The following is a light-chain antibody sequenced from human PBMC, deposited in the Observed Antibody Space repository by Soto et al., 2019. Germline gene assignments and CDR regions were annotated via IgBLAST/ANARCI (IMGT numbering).Light chain of an antibody. CDR3: QQSFSSSWT. CDR2: AAS. Sequence: DIQMTQSPASLSASIGDRVIITCRASQSISNYLNWYQHKPGRAPKFLIYAASSLQSGVPSRFSGSGSWTDFTLTISSLQREDFVNYFCQQSFSSSWTFGQGTKVE. J-gene: IGKJ1*01. CDR1: QSISNY. V-gene: IGKV1-39*01.